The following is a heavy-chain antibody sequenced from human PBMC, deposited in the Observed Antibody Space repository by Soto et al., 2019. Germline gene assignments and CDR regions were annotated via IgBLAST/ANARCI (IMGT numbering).Heavy chain of an antibody. CDR2: IDPSDSYT. CDR1: GYSVTSYW. CDR3: ARHLSGYYDILTGPMDV. D-gene: IGHD3-9*01. Sequence: PGESLKISCKGSGYSVTSYWISWVRQMPGKGLEWMGRIDPSDSYTNYSPSFQGHVTISADKSISTAYLQWSSLKASDTAMYYCARHLSGYYDILTGPMDVWGQGTTVTVSS. J-gene: IGHJ6*02. V-gene: IGHV5-10-1*01.